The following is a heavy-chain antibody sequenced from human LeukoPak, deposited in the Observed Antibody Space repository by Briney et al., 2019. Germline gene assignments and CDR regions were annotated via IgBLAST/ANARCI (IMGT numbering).Heavy chain of an antibody. CDR1: GYSIRSGSF. J-gene: IGHJ4*02. CDR3: ARGLLDYDTVFDS. D-gene: IGHD2-21*02. V-gene: IGHV4-38-2*02. CDR2: IFRSGAA. Sequence: SETLSLICTVSGYSIRSGSFWGWLRPPPGRGLEYIGTIFRSGAADYSPSLQSRVTMSVDTSKNQFSLKLNSVTAADTALYYCARGLLDYDTVFDSWGQGTLVTVSA.